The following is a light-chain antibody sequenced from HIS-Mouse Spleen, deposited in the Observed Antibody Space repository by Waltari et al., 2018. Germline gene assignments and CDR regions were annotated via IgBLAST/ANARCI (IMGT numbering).Light chain of an antibody. V-gene: IGLV2-14*01. J-gene: IGLJ2*01. CDR1: SSDVGGYNL. Sequence: QSALTQPASAAGSPGQSITISCTGTSSDVGGYNLVSWYQQHPGKAPNLMIYEVSNRPSGVSNRFSGSKSGNTASLTISGLQAEDEADYYCSSYTSSSTVVFGGGTKLTVL. CDR3: SSYTSSSTVV. CDR2: EVS.